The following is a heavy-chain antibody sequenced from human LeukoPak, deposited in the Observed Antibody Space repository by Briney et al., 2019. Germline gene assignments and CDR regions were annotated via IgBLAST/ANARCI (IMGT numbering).Heavy chain of an antibody. CDR1: GFTFSSYW. V-gene: IGHV3-7*01. CDR3: ARDSEGYQLLKGFDY. J-gene: IGHJ4*02. D-gene: IGHD2-2*01. Sequence: GGSLRLSCAASGFTFSSYWMSWVRQAPGKGLEWVANIKQDGSEKYYVDSVKGRFTISRDNAKNSLYLQMNRLRAEDTAVYYCARDSEGYQLLKGFDYWGQGTLVTVSS. CDR2: IKQDGSEK.